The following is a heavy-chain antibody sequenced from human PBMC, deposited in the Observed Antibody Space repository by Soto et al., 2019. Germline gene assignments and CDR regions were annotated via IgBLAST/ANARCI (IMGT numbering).Heavy chain of an antibody. CDR3: ASGGSCYSRYCYFDY. D-gene: IGHD2-15*01. V-gene: IGHV4-59*01. CDR2: IYYSGST. J-gene: IGHJ4*02. CDR1: GGSISSYH. Sequence: KASETLSLTCTVSGGSISSYHWSWIRQPPGKGLEWIGYIYYSGSTNYNPSLKSRVTISVDTSKNQFSLKLSSVTAADTAVYYCASGGSCYSRYCYFDYWGQGTLVTVSS.